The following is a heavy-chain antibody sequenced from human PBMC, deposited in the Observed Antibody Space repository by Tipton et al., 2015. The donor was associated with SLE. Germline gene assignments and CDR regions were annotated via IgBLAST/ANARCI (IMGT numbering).Heavy chain of an antibody. CDR1: GGSISSGGYY. Sequence: TLSLTCTVSGGSISSGGYYWSWIRQPPGKGLEWIGEINHSGSTNYNPSLKSRVTISVDTSKNQFSLKLSSVTAADTAVYYCARGAPITMAPDAFDIWGQGTMVTVSS. CDR3: ARGAPITMAPDAFDI. V-gene: IGHV4-39*07. CDR2: INHSGST. D-gene: IGHD3-10*01. J-gene: IGHJ3*02.